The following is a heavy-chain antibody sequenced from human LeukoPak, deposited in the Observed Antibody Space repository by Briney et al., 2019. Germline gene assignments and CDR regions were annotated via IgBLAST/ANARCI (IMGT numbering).Heavy chain of an antibody. CDR1: GFTFCSYE. CDR3: ARDPYYGDYVV. V-gene: IGHV3-48*03. Sequence: GGSLRLSCAASGFTFCSYEMNWVRQAPGKGLEWVSYISSSGSTIYYADSVKGRFTTSRDNAKNSLYLQMNSLRAEDTAVYYCARDPYYGDYVVWGQGTLVTVSS. J-gene: IGHJ4*02. CDR2: ISSSGSTI. D-gene: IGHD4-17*01.